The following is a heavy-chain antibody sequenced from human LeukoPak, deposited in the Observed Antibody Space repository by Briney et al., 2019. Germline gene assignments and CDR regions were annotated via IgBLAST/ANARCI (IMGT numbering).Heavy chain of an antibody. J-gene: IGHJ6*03. CDR2: FDPEDGET. CDR1: GYTLTELS. V-gene: IGHV1-24*01. CDR3: ATDSCSSGRKQRLYYYYMDV. D-gene: IGHD6-19*01. Sequence: ASVKVSCKVSGYTLTELSMHWVRQAPGKGLEWMGGFDPEDGETIYAQKFQGRVTMTEDTSTDTAYMELSSLRSEDTAVYYCATDSCSSGRKQRLYYYYMDVWGKGTTVTVSS.